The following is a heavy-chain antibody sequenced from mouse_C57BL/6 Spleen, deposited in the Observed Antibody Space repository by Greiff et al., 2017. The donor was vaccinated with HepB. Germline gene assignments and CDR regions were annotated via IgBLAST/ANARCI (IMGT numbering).Heavy chain of an antibody. D-gene: IGHD2-5*01. V-gene: IGHV1-55*01. Sequence: VQLQQPGAELVKPGASVKMSCKASGYTFTSYWITWVKQRPGQGLEWIGDIYPGSGSTNYNEKFKSKATLTVDTSSSTAYMQLSSLTSEDSAVYYCARRSNLPLYWYFDVWGTGTTVTVSS. CDR1: GYTFTSYW. CDR2: IYPGSGST. CDR3: ARRSNLPLYWYFDV. J-gene: IGHJ1*03.